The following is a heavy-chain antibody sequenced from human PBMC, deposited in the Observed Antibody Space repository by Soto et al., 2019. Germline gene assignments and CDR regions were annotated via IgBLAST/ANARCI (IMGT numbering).Heavy chain of an antibody. D-gene: IGHD4-17*01. CDR1: GLTLSTSS. J-gene: IGHJ4*02. CDR3: ANPYTTVTTHFDY. Sequence: GGSLRLSCAAFGLTLSTSSMNWVRQAPGRGLEWISYIRRHTSGTAYADSVKGRFTISRDSAKNSLYLQMNSLRAEDTAVYYCANPYTTVTTHFDYWGQGTLVTVSS. CDR2: IRRHTSGT. V-gene: IGHV3-48*01.